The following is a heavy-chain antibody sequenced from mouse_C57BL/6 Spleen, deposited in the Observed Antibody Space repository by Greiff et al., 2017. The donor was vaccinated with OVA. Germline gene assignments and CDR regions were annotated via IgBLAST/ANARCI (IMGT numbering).Heavy chain of an antibody. J-gene: IGHJ4*01. V-gene: IGHV5-17*01. Sequence: EVKLVESGGGLVKPGGSLKLSCAASGFTFSDYGMHWARQAPETGLEWVAYISSGSSTIDYADPVKGRLTISRDNAKNTLFLQMTSLRSEDTAMYYCTRSNVYYAMDYWGQGTSVTVSS. CDR3: TRSNVYYAMDY. CDR1: GFTFSDYG. CDR2: ISSGSSTI.